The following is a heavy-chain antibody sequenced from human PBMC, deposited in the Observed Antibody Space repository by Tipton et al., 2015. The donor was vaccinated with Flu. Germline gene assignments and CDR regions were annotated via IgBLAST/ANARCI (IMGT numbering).Heavy chain of an antibody. CDR1: GYTFTGYY. CDR3: ARVAGGYCSGGSCNWFDP. D-gene: IGHD2-15*01. Sequence: QVQLVQSGAEVKKPGASVKVSCKASGYTFTGYYMPWVRQAPGQGLEWMGWINPNSGGTNYAQKFQGRVTMTRDTSISTAYMELSRLRSDDTAVYYCARVAGGYCSGGSCNWFDPWGQGTLVTVSS. J-gene: IGHJ5*02. V-gene: IGHV1-2*02. CDR2: INPNSGGT.